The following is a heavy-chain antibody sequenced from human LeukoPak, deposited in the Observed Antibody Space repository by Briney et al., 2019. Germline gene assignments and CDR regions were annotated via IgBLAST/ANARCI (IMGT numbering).Heavy chain of an antibody. J-gene: IGHJ5*02. CDR2: IRSKANSYAT. CDR1: GFTFSGSA. V-gene: IGHV3-73*01. CDR3: ARAGYSSGWYTVPWFDP. D-gene: IGHD6-19*01. Sequence: PGGSLRLSCAASGFTFSGSAMHWVRQASGKGLEWVGRIRSKANSYATAYAASVKGRFTISRDNSKNTLYLQMNSLRAEDTAVYYCARAGYSSGWYTVPWFDPWGQGTLVTVSS.